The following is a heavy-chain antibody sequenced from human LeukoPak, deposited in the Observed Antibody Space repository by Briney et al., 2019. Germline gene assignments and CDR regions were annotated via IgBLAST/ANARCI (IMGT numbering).Heavy chain of an antibody. V-gene: IGHV4-59*08. CDR1: GGSISSYY. CDR2: IYYSGST. CDR3: ARHLLPYSSSSYDY. D-gene: IGHD6-6*01. J-gene: IGHJ4*02. Sequence: KPSETLSPTCTGPGGSISSYYWSWIRQPPGKGLEWIGYIYYSGSTNYNPSLKSRVTISVDTSKNQFSLKVSSVTAADTAVYYCARHLLPYSSSSYDYWGQGTLVTVSS.